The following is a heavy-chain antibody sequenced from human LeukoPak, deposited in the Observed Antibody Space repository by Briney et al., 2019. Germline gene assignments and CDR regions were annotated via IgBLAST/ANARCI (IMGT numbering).Heavy chain of an antibody. CDR2: IYSGGST. CDR1: GFTVSSNY. D-gene: IGHD1-26*01. Sequence: GGSLRLSCAASGFTVSSNYMSWVRQAPGKGLEWVSVIYSGGSTYYADSVKGRFTISRDNSKNTLYLQMNSLRAEDTAVYYCARGARSGSYDYYFDYWGQGTLVTVSS. V-gene: IGHV3-53*01. CDR3: ARGARSGSYDYYFDY. J-gene: IGHJ4*02.